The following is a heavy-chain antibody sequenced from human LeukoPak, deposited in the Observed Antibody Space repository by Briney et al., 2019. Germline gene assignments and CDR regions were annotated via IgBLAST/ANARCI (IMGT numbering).Heavy chain of an antibody. CDR1: DGSFNDYY. V-gene: IGHV4-34*01. D-gene: IGHD3-22*01. J-gene: IGHJ3*02. CDR3: ARHRKRSGGYFGSGHDGFDI. CDR2: INHSGST. Sequence: SETLSLTCAVYDGSFNDYYWSWIRQPPGKGLEWIGEINHSGSTNYIPSLESRVTLSVDTSKNQFSLNPNSVTAADTAVYYCARHRKRSGGYFGSGHDGFDIWGQGTMVTVSS.